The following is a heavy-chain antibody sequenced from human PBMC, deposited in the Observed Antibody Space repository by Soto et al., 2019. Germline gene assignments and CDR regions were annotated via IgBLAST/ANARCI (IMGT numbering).Heavy chain of an antibody. J-gene: IGHJ6*02. V-gene: IGHV3-48*02. CDR2: VSLDSDTV. CDR1: GFDFSTYS. Sequence: QLVESGGGSVQPGGSLRLSCKASGFDFSTYSMNWVRQAPGKGLEWIAYVSLDSDTVHYADSVKGRFTISRDDPENALLLQMNSLRDEDTATYDCARLYYDYVWGQGTTGTVSS. CDR3: ARLYYDYV. D-gene: IGHD3-3*01.